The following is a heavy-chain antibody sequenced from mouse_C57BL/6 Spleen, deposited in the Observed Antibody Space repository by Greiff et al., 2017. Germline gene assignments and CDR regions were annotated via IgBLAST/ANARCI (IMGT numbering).Heavy chain of an antibody. CDR3: AALRREFAY. J-gene: IGHJ3*01. V-gene: IGHV2-6*01. D-gene: IGHD1-1*01. Sequence: VKVVESGPGLVAPSQSLSITCNVSGFSLTSYGVDWVRQSPGKGLEWLGVIWGVGSTNYNSALKSRLSISKDNSKSQVFLKMNSLQTDYTAMYYCAALRREFAYWGQGTLVTVSA. CDR1: GFSLTSYG. CDR2: IWGVGST.